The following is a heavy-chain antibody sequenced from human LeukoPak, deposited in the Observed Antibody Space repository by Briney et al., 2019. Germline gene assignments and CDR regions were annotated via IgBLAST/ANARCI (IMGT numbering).Heavy chain of an antibody. CDR1: GGSIGSSF. CDR3: VRDRSGTYYNFDL. CDR2: ISYNGRT. D-gene: IGHD1-26*01. V-gene: IGHV4-59*13. J-gene: IGHJ3*01. Sequence: PSETLSLTCNVFGGSIGSSFWNWIRLSPGKGLEWIGYISYNGRTNYSPSLKSRVIISIDTSKNQLSLNLTSVTAADTALYYCVRDRSGTYYNFDLWGQGTMVSVSA.